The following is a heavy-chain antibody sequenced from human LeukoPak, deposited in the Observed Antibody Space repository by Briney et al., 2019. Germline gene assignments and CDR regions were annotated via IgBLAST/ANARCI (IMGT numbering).Heavy chain of an antibody. Sequence: GRSLRLSCAASGFTFSNHGMHWVRQAPGKGLEWVAVIWSDGSNKYYGDSVKGRLTISRDNSKNTLYLQMNSLRAEDTAVYYCARDGYGYNDGNGPSDYWGQGTLVTVSS. CDR2: IWSDGSNK. CDR3: ARDGYGYNDGNGPSDY. CDR1: GFTFSNHG. D-gene: IGHD5-18*01. V-gene: IGHV3-33*01. J-gene: IGHJ4*02.